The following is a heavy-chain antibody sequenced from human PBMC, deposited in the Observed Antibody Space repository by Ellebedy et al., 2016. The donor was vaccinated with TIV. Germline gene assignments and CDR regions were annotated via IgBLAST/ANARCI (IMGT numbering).Heavy chain of an antibody. J-gene: IGHJ5*02. CDR2: INHSGST. D-gene: IGHD3-10*01. CDR1: GGSFSGYY. Sequence: MPSETLSLTCAVYGGSFSGYYWSWIRQPPGKGLEWIGEINHSGSTNYNPSLKSRVTISVDTSKNQFSLKLSSVTAADTAVYYCARHSRSGSYYHYNWFDPWGQGTLVTVSS. V-gene: IGHV4-34*01. CDR3: ARHSRSGSYYHYNWFDP.